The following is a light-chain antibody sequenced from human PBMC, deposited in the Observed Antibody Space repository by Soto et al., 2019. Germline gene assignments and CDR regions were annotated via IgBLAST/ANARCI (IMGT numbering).Light chain of an antibody. CDR3: QSYVGGLSVV. CDR2: ANT. V-gene: IGLV1-40*01. Sequence: QSVLTQPPSVSGAPGQRVTISCTGTSSNIGPSYDVHWYQQLPGTAPKLLIYANTNRPSGVPDRFSGSKSGTSASLAIIGLQAEDEAVYYCQSYVGGLSVVFGGGTKLTVL. CDR1: SSNIGPSYD. J-gene: IGLJ3*02.